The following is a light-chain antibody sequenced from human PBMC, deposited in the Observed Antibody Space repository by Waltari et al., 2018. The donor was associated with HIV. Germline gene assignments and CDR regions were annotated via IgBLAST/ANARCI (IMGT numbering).Light chain of an antibody. V-gene: IGKV3D-20*02. Sequence: EIVLSQSPGALSLSPGEGATLSCRASQSVSSNSLAWYQYKPGQSPRLLIYDASMRATGIPDRFSGGGSGTDFTLTISRLEPEDFAVYYCQQRSNWPVTFGQGTKVEIK. CDR2: DAS. J-gene: IGKJ1*01. CDR1: QSVSSNS. CDR3: QQRSNWPVT.